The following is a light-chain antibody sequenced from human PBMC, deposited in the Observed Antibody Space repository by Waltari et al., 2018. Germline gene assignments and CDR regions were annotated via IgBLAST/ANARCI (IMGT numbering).Light chain of an antibody. V-gene: IGLV2-14*03. CDR3: SSYTSSSSYV. Sequence: QSALTQPASVSGSPGQSITISCTGTSSDVGGYNFVSWYQQHPGKAPRLMMYDVSDRPSGVSNRFSGSKSGNTASLTISGLQAEDEADYYCSSYTSSSSYVFATGTKVTVL. CDR2: DVS. J-gene: IGLJ1*01. CDR1: SSDVGGYNF.